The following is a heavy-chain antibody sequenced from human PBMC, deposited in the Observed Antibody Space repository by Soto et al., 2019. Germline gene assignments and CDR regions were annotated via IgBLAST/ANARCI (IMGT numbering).Heavy chain of an antibody. CDR1: GYTVSDFD. J-gene: IGHJ6*01. CDR2: MNAKSGDT. V-gene: IGHV1-8*01. CDR3: ARGNPFNYAGFDV. D-gene: IGHD3-16*01. Sequence: QAHLEQSGAELKRPGASVKVSCKASGYTVSDFDINWLRQASGQGPEWMGWMNAKSGDTFFHQRFQCKFNMTWDTTLSTAYMEVGSLTSDATAIYYCARGNPFNYAGFDVGGQGTTVAVSS.